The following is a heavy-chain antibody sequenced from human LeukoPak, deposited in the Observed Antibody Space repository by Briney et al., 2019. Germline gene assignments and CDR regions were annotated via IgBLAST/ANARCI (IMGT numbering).Heavy chain of an antibody. J-gene: IGHJ4*02. Sequence: GGSLRLSXAASGFTFSNAWMSWVRQAPGKGLEWVGRIKSKTDGGTTDYAAPVKGRFTISRDDSKNTLYLQMNSLKTEDTAVYYCTTGLAARPPFYWGQGTLVTVSS. D-gene: IGHD6-6*01. V-gene: IGHV3-15*01. CDR2: IKSKTDGGTT. CDR1: GFTFSNAW. CDR3: TTGLAARPPFY.